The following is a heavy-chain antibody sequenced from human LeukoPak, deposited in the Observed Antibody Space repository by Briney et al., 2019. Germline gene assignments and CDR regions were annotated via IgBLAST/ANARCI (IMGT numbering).Heavy chain of an antibody. Sequence: SETLSLTCAVYGGSFSDYYWTWIRQSPGKGLEWIGEINHSGRTNYNPSLESRVTKSLDTSKNQFSLKLNSVTGADTAVYYCAKYGPGSGSYSTSWYFHQWGQGTLVTVSS. V-gene: IGHV4-34*01. CDR1: GGSFSDYY. CDR2: INHSGRT. CDR3: AKYGPGSGSYSTSWYFHQ. D-gene: IGHD1-26*01. J-gene: IGHJ4*02.